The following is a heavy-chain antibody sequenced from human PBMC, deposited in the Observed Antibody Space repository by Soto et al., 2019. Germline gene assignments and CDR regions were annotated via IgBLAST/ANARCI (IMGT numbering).Heavy chain of an antibody. CDR2: INHSGST. CDR3: GRLEGLATISYYFDY. CDR1: GGSFSGYY. D-gene: IGHD3-9*01. J-gene: IGHJ4*02. Sequence: TSETLSLTCAVYGGSFSGYYWSWIRQPPGKGLEWIGEINHSGSTNYNPSLESRVTISVDKSKNQFSLKLMSLSAADTAVYYCGRLEGLATISYYFDYWGQGALVTVSS. V-gene: IGHV4-34*01.